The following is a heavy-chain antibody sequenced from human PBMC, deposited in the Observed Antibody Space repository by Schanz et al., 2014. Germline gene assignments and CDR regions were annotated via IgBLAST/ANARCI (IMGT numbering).Heavy chain of an antibody. V-gene: IGHV3-23*01. D-gene: IGHD5-12*01. CDR3: ARKVVATIGGYYDN. CDR1: GFTLSNYA. J-gene: IGHJ4*02. CDR2: ISGSGGST. Sequence: EMQLLESGGGLAQPGGSLRLSCAASGFTLSNYAMSWVRQAPGKGLEWVIVISGSGGSTYYADSVRGRFTMSRDNSKNTVHLQMNSLRAEDTAVYYCARKVVATIGGYYDNWGQGTLVIVSS.